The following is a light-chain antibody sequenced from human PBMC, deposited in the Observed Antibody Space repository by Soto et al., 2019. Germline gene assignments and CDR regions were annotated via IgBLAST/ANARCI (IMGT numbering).Light chain of an antibody. Sequence: DIVLTQSPGTLSLSPGERATVSCRASQTVGSSYLAWNQQKLGQAPRLLIYATSSRATGIPDRFSGSGSGTDFTLTISRLEPEDFAVYYCQQSGPSPPLTFGGGTKVEI. CDR2: ATS. CDR1: QTVGSSY. V-gene: IGKV3-20*01. J-gene: IGKJ4*01. CDR3: QQSGPSPPLT.